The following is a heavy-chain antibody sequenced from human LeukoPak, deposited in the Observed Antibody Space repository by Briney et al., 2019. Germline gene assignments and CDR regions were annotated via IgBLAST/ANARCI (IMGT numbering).Heavy chain of an antibody. Sequence: GGSLRLSCAASGFTFSSYGMHWVRQAPGKGLEWVAFIRYDGSNKYYADSVKGRSTISRDNSKNTLYLQMNSLRAEDTAVYYCAKDQGRYSYGHYYYGMDVWGQGTTVTVSS. CDR3: AKDQGRYSYGHYYYGMDV. CDR2: IRYDGSNK. D-gene: IGHD5-18*01. CDR1: GFTFSSYG. J-gene: IGHJ6*02. V-gene: IGHV3-30*02.